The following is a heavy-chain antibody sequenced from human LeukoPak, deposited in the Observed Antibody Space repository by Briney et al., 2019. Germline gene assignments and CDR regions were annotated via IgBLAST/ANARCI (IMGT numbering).Heavy chain of an antibody. V-gene: IGHV1-2*02. Sequence: GASVKVSCKASGYTFTGYYMHWVRQAPGQGLEWMGWINPNSGGTNYAQKFQGRVTMTRDTSISTACMELSRLRSDDTAVYYCARDSGITIFNWGQGTLVTVSS. J-gene: IGHJ4*02. CDR2: INPNSGGT. CDR3: ARDSGITIFN. D-gene: IGHD3-9*01. CDR1: GYTFTGYY.